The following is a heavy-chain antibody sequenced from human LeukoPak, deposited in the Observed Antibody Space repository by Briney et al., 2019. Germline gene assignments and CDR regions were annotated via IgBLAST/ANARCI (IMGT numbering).Heavy chain of an antibody. J-gene: IGHJ3*01. V-gene: IGHV3-74*01. CDR1: GFTFINYW. CDR2: LNSDGTRI. Sequence: GGSPRLSCAASGFTFINYWMHWVRQAPGKGLEWVSCLNSDGTRISYADSVKGRFTISRDNSKNTLYLQMNSLRVEDTAVYYCVRDGLLWYGGATWGQGTMVTVSS. CDR3: VRDGLLWYGGAT. D-gene: IGHD2-21*01.